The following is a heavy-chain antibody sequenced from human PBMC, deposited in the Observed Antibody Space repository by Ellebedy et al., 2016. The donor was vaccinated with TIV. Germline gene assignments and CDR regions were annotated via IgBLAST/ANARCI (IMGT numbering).Heavy chain of an antibody. D-gene: IGHD5-18*01. Sequence: SETLSLXXTVSGGSISSYYWSWIRQSPGKGLEWIGYIYYSGSTNYNPSLKSRVTISVDTSKNQFSLKLSSVTAADTAVYYCARDGVYSHFDYWGQGTLVTVSS. V-gene: IGHV4-59*13. J-gene: IGHJ4*02. CDR2: IYYSGST. CDR3: ARDGVYSHFDY. CDR1: GGSISSYY.